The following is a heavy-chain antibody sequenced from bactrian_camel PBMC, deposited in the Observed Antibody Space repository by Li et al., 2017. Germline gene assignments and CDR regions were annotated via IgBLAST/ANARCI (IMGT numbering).Heavy chain of an antibody. CDR1: GSIRSRYS. V-gene: IGHV3S9*01. D-gene: IGHD4*01. Sequence: QVQLVESGGGSVEAGRSLTISCEASGSIRSRYSLAWFRQFPGEEREAVASLDQDGTTTYADSVKGRFTISKEYAGGKRTLYLQMDSLKPGDTAMYYCAADPGPCSIRTITKRYTKYWGQGTQVTVS. CDR2: LDQDGTT. CDR3: AADPGPCSIRTITKRYTKY. J-gene: IGHJ4*01.